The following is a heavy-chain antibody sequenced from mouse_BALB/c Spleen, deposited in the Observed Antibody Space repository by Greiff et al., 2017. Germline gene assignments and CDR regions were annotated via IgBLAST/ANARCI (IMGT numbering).Heavy chain of an antibody. V-gene: IGHV7-3*02. D-gene: IGHD2-4*01. Sequence: EVQLVESGGGLVQPGGSLRLSCATSGFTFTDYYMSWVRQPPGKALEWLGFIRNKANGYTTEYSASVKGRFTISRDNSQSILYLQMNTLRAEDSATYYCARDDYDDPYYYAMDYWGQGTSVTVSS. CDR2: IRNKANGYTT. J-gene: IGHJ4*01. CDR3: ARDDYDDPYYYAMDY. CDR1: GFTFTDYY.